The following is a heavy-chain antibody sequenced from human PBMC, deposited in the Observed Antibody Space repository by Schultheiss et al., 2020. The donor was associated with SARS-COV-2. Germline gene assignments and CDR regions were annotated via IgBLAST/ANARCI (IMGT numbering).Heavy chain of an antibody. CDR1: GYTFTSYA. Sequence: GESLKISCKASGYTFTSYAMHWVRQAPGQRLEWMGWSNAYNGNTNYAQKLQGRVTMTTDTSTSTAYMELRSLRSDDTAVYYCARDRQWLAPNDYWGQGTLVTVSS. V-gene: IGHV1-18*01. CDR3: ARDRQWLAPNDY. D-gene: IGHD6-19*01. J-gene: IGHJ4*02. CDR2: SNAYNGNT.